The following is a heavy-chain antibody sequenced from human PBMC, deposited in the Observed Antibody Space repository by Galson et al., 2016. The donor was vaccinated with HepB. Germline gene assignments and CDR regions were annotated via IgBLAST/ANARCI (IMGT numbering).Heavy chain of an antibody. V-gene: IGHV3-30-3*01. CDR2: ISYDGSNR. J-gene: IGHJ4*02. D-gene: IGHD4-11*01. Sequence: SLRLSCAASGVSLPKFHMHWVRQAPGKGLEWVAFISYDGSNRYYADSVKGRFTISRDNAKNSLYLQMNSLRAEDTAVYYCARDFYSNYDYWGQGTLVTVSS. CDR1: GVSLPKFH. CDR3: ARDFYSNYDY.